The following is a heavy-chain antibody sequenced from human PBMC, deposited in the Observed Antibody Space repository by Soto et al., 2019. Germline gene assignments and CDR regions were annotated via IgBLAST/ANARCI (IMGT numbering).Heavy chain of an antibody. CDR1: GFTVSSNY. Sequence: PGGSLRLSCAASGFTVSSNYMSWVRQAPGKGLEWVSVIYSGGSTYYADSVKGRFTISRHNSKNTLYPQMNSLRAEDTAVYYCARGSWLLLRGAFDIWGQGTMVTVSS. CDR2: IYSGGST. J-gene: IGHJ3*02. V-gene: IGHV3-53*01. CDR3: ARGSWLLLRGAFDI. D-gene: IGHD2-15*01.